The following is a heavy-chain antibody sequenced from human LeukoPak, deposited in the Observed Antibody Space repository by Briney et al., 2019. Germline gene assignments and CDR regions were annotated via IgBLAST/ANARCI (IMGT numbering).Heavy chain of an antibody. CDR3: ARDLAPHDFWSGYVTYDAFDI. CDR2: ISSSSSYI. J-gene: IGHJ3*02. V-gene: IGHV3-21*01. CDR1: GFTFSSYS. D-gene: IGHD3-3*01. Sequence: GGSLRLSCAASGFTFSSYSMNWVRQAPGKGLEWVSSISSSSSYIYYADSVKGRFTISRDNAKNSLYLQMNSLRAEDTAVCYCARDLAPHDFWSGYVTYDAFDIWGQGTMVTVSS.